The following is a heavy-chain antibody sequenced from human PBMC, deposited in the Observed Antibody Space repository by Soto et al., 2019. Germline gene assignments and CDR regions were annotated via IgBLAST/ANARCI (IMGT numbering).Heavy chain of an antibody. D-gene: IGHD3-10*01. CDR1: GFSLSTTGVG. V-gene: IGHV2-5*02. Sequence: QITLKESGPTLVKPTQTLTLTCSFSGFSLSTTGVGVGWIRQSPGKALEWLAIIYWDNDKRYSPSLKSRVTITKDTSKNQVVLTVTNMDPVDTGTYYCARSLWFGELHWGQGAPVTFSS. CDR2: IYWDNDK. J-gene: IGHJ4*02. CDR3: ARSLWFGELH.